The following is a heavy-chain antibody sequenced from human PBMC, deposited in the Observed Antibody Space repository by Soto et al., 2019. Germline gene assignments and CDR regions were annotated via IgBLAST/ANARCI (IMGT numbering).Heavy chain of an antibody. CDR2: IKQDGSEE. CDR3: TRGTDLLFCTGSSCPGIDV. CDR1: GGSISSSNW. D-gene: IGHD2-8*02. Sequence: ETLSLTCAASGGSISSSNWWSWVRQAPGKGLEWVANIKQDGSEEFYVDSVRGRFTISRDNPRNAVFLQMNSLRVEDTGVYYCTRGTDLLFCTGSSCPGIDVWGQGTTVTVSS. V-gene: IGHV3-7*03. J-gene: IGHJ6*02.